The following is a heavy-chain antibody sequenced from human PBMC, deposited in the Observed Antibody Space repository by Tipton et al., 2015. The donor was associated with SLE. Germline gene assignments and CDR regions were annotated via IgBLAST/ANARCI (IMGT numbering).Heavy chain of an antibody. Sequence: LRLSCTVSGGSISSYYWSWIRQPPGKGLEWIGYIYYSGSSNYNPSLKSRVTISVNRTKNQFSLKLSSVTAADTAVYYCARILLVGGTLLDAFDIWGQGTMVTVSS. D-gene: IGHD1-26*01. CDR3: ARILLVGGTLLDAFDI. CDR2: IYYSGSS. J-gene: IGHJ3*02. CDR1: GGSISSYY. V-gene: IGHV4-59*01.